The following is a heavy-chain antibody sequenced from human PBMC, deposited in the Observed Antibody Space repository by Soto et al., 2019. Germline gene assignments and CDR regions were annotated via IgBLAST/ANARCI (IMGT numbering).Heavy chain of an antibody. J-gene: IGHJ4*02. CDR2: ISSSSSTI. V-gene: IGHV3-48*01. D-gene: IGHD2-2*02. CDR3: AKVYGGATYDY. Sequence: EVQLVESGGGLVQPGGSLRLSCAASGFTFSSYSMNWVRQAPGKGLEWVSYISSSSSTIYYADSVKGRFTISRDNAKNSLYLQMNSLRAADTAVYYCAKVYGGATYDYGGQGTLVTVSS. CDR1: GFTFSSYS.